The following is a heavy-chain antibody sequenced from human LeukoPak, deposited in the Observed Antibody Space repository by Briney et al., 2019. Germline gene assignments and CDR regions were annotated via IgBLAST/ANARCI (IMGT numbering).Heavy chain of an antibody. CDR2: MSYDGSNR. V-gene: IGHV3-30*03. CDR3: ARDWGCSYGYHFDY. J-gene: IGHJ4*02. Sequence: GGSLRLSCAASGFTFGSAGMNWIRQAPGKGLEWVALMSYDGSNRYYADSVKGRFTISRDNSKNTLYLQMNSLRAEDTAVYYCARDWGCSYGYHFDYAGPGPLVTASS. CDR1: GFTFGSAG. D-gene: IGHD5-18*01.